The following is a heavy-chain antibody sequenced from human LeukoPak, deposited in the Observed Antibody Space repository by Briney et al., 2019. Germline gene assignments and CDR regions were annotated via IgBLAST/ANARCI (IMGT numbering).Heavy chain of an antibody. CDR3: ASGYCGGDCPYHAFDI. CDR1: GGSFSGYY. Sequence: SETLSLTCAVYGGSFSGYYWSWIRQPPGKGLEWIGEINHSGSTNYNPSLKSRVTISVDKSKNQFSLKLSSVTAADMAVYYCASGYCGGDCPYHAFDIWGQGTMVTVSS. V-gene: IGHV4-34*01. CDR2: INHSGST. J-gene: IGHJ3*02. D-gene: IGHD2-21*02.